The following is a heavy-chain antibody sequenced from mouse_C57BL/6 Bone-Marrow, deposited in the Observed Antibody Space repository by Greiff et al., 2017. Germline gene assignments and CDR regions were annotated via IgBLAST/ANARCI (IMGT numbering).Heavy chain of an antibody. J-gene: IGHJ3*01. CDR2: ISDGGSYT. CDR1: GFTFSSYA. V-gene: IGHV5-4*03. CDR3: ARGQVASLAY. Sequence: EVKLVESGGGLVKPGGSLKLSCAASGFTFSSYAMSWVRQTPEKRLEWVATISDGGSYTYYPDNVKGRFTISRDNAKNNLYLQMSHLKSEDTAMYYCARGQVASLAYWGQGTLVTVSA. D-gene: IGHD6-1*01.